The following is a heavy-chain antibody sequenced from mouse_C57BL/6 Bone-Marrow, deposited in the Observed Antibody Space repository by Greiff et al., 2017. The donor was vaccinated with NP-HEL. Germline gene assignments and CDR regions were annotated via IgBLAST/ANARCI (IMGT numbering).Heavy chain of an antibody. CDR2: IWGGGST. V-gene: IGHV2-9*01. CDR1: GFSLTSYG. J-gene: IGHJ1*03. Sequence: VQLQQSGPGLVAPSQCLSITCTVSGFSLTSYGVDWVRQPPGKGLEWLGVIWGGGSTNYNSALMSRLSISKDNSKSQVFLKMNSLQTDDTAMYYCATKGDYYGSSYWYFDVWGTGTTVTVSS. D-gene: IGHD1-1*01. CDR3: ATKGDYYGSSYWYFDV.